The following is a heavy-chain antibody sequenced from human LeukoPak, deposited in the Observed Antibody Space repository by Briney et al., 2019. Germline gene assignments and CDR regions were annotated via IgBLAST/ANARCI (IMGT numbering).Heavy chain of an antibody. Sequence: SETLSLTCAVYGGSFSGYYWSWIRQPPGKGLEWIGEINHSGNTNYNPSLKSRVAISIDTSKNQFSLKLRSVTAADTAVYYCTRGPLWVKERLFDPWGQGTLVTVSS. J-gene: IGHJ5*02. CDR1: GGSFSGYY. D-gene: IGHD3-16*01. CDR3: TRGPLWVKERLFDP. CDR2: INHSGNT. V-gene: IGHV4-34*01.